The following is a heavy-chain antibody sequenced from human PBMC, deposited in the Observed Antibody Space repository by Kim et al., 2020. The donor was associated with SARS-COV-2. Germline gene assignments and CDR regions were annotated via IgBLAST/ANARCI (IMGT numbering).Heavy chain of an antibody. J-gene: IGHJ6*02. V-gene: IGHV3-30*07. CDR3: ARRIAVAGAYYSYYDMDV. Sequence: VKGRFTISRDNSNNTLDLQMNSLRAEDTAVYYCARRIAVAGAYYSYYDMDVWGQGTTVTVSS. D-gene: IGHD6-19*01.